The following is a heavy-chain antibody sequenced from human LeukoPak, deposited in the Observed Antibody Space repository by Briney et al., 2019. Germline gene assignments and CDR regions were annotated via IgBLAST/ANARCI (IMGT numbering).Heavy chain of an antibody. D-gene: IGHD2-2*01. V-gene: IGHV3-23*01. CDR2: ISPGGGTT. CDR3: AREPRCSSTSCSGGPFDY. J-gene: IGHJ4*02. CDR1: GFAFGSEA. Sequence: GGSLRLSCAVSGFAFGSEAMSWVRQSPARGLEWVASISPGGGTTYYADSVKGRFTISRDNSNNSLFVQMNSLRAEDTAVYYCAREPRCSSTSCSGGPFDYWGQGTLVTVSS.